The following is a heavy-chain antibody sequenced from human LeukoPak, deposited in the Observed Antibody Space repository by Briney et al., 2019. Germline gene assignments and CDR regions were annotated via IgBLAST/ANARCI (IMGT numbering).Heavy chain of an antibody. Sequence: SETLSLTCTVSGGSISSYYWSWIRQPAGKGLEWIGRIYTSGSTNYNPSLKSRVTMSVDTSKNQFSLKLSSVTAADTAVYYCARGGGYCSSTSCYFGFGWFDPWGQGTLVTVSS. CDR3: ARGGGYCSSTSCYFGFGWFDP. V-gene: IGHV4-4*07. CDR2: IYTSGST. J-gene: IGHJ5*02. CDR1: GGSISSYY. D-gene: IGHD2-2*01.